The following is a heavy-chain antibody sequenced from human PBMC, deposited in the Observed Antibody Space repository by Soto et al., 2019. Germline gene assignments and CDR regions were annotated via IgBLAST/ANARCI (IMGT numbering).Heavy chain of an antibody. V-gene: IGHV1-69*04. CDR3: ARAGELSSFDY. Sequence: APGQGLEWMGRIIPILGIANYAQKFQGRVTITADKSTSTAYMELSSLRSEDTAVYYCARAGELSSFDYWGQGTLVTVSS. D-gene: IGHD1-26*01. CDR2: IIPILGIA. J-gene: IGHJ4*02.